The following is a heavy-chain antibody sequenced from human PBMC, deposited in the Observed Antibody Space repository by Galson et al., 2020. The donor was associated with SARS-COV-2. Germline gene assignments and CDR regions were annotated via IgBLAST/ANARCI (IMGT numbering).Heavy chain of an antibody. J-gene: IGHJ6*02. Sequence: GESLKISCAASGFTFSDYYMSWIRQAPGKGLEWVSYISSSGSTIYYADSVKGRFTISRDNAKNSLYLQMNSLRAEDTAVYYCAPQQHYYYYYYGMDVWGQGTTVTVSS. CDR3: APQQHYYYYYYGMDV. CDR1: GFTFSDYY. V-gene: IGHV3-11*01. D-gene: IGHD6-13*01. CDR2: ISSSGSTI.